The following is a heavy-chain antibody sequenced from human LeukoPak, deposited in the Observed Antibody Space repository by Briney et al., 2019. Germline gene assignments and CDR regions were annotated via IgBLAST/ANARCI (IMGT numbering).Heavy chain of an antibody. CDR2: IYYSGST. Sequence: SETLCLSCAASGGTVSSGYYYWTCLRQSPGQGLESLGNIYYSGSTNYNPSLKGRVTISADTSNNHFSLKLSSVTAADTAVYYCARRPTIAVAWWYFDLWGRGTLVTVSS. J-gene: IGHJ2*01. CDR1: GGTVSSGYYY. V-gene: IGHV4-61*01. D-gene: IGHD6-19*01. CDR3: ARRPTIAVAWWYFDL.